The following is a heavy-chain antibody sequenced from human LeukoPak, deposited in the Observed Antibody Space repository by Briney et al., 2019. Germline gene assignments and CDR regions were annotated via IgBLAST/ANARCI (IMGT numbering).Heavy chain of an antibody. V-gene: IGHV3-7*03. J-gene: IGHJ5*02. D-gene: IGHD2-2*02. Sequence: GGSLRLSCVASGFTFSSYWMRWVRQAPGKGLEWVANIKQDGSEKYYADSVKGRFAISRDNAKNSLYLHMNSLRAEDTAVYYCARAVPGPGAILWFDPWGQGTLVTVSS. CDR3: ARAVPGPGAILWFDP. CDR2: IKQDGSEK. CDR1: GFTFSSYW.